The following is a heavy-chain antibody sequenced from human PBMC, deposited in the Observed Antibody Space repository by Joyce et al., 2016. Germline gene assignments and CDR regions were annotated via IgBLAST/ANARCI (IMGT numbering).Heavy chain of an antibody. D-gene: IGHD1-26*01. CDR2: VYYGGRT. J-gene: IGHJ4*02. CDR3: ARGRQLIPGGYWFDF. CDR1: GASVSSSLYY. V-gene: IGHV4-39*02. Sequence: QLQLQESGPGLVKPSETLSLTCPVSGASVSSSLYYWGWVRQAPGKGLEWIGSVYYGGRTFYNPSLNSRVSISVDGSNNHFSLSITSVTAADTAVYYCARGRQLIPGGYWFDFWGQGTLVTVSS.